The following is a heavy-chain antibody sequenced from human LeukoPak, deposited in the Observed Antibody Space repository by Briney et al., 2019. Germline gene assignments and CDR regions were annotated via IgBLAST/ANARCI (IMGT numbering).Heavy chain of an antibody. CDR3: ARGGLGYCSSTSCYLGNYYYYYMDV. CDR2: IIPIFGTA. CDR1: GGTFSSYA. J-gene: IGHJ6*03. D-gene: IGHD2-2*01. V-gene: IGHV1-69*05. Sequence: ASVKVSCKASGGTFSSYAISWVRQAPGQGLEWMGGIIPIFGTANYAQKFQGRVTITTDESTSTAYMELSSLRSGDTAVYYCARGGLGYCSSTSCYLGNYYYYYMDVWGKGTTVTVSS.